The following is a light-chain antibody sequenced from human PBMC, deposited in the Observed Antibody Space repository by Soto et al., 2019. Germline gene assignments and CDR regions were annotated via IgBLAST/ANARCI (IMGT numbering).Light chain of an antibody. CDR2: EVS. CDR3: SSYSITNTRWV. CDR1: SGDVGGYNY. J-gene: IGLJ3*02. V-gene: IGLV2-14*01. Sequence: QSVLTQPASVSGSPGQSITISCTGTSGDVGGYNYVSWYQQNPGKAPKLMIFEVSNRPSGVSIRFSGSKSGNTASLTISGLQAEDEGDYYCSSYSITNTRWVFCGGTKLTVL.